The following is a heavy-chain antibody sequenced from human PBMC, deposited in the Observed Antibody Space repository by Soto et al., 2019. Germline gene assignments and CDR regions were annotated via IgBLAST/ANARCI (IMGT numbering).Heavy chain of an antibody. CDR2: VYYTGST. CDR3: ASGFDYYDSGGRDY. Sequence: SETLSLTCTVSGGSISNFYWSWIRQPPGKGLEWIGYVYYTGSTSYNPSLKRRVTFSADSSRGQFSLRLNSVTAADTAVYYCASGFDYYDSGGRDYWGQGTLVTVSS. J-gene: IGHJ4*02. V-gene: IGHV4-59*08. CDR1: GGSISNFY. D-gene: IGHD3-22*01.